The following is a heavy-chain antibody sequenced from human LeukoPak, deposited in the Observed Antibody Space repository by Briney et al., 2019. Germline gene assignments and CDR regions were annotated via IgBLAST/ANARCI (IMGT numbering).Heavy chain of an antibody. CDR3: AKWSSTLKAFDF. J-gene: IGHJ4*02. CDR2: THYTGNT. CDR1: SDSINYYY. D-gene: IGHD2-8*01. Sequence: SETLSLTCSVPSDSINYYYWDWIRQPPGKELEWIAYTHYTGNTKSNPSLKSRVTTSVDTSKSQFSLKLSSVTAADTAVYYCAKWSSTLKAFDFWGQGILAIVSS. V-gene: IGHV4-59*08.